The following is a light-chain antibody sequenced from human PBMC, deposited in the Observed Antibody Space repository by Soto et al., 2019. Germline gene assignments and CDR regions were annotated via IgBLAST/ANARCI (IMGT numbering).Light chain of an antibody. CDR3: QAWDSSTAGV. CDR1: KLGDKY. V-gene: IGLV3-1*01. Sequence: SYELTQPPSVSVSPGQTASITCSGDKLGDKYACWYQQKPGQSPVLVIYQDNKRPSGIPERISGSNSGNTATLTISGTQALDEGDYYCQAWDSSTAGVFGGGTKVTVL. CDR2: QDN. J-gene: IGLJ2*01.